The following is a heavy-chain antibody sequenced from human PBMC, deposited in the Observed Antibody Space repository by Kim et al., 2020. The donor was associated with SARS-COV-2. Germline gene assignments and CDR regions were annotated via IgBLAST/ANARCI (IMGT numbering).Heavy chain of an antibody. J-gene: IGHJ5*02. CDR2: ISAYNGNT. D-gene: IGHD2-15*01. V-gene: IGHV1-18*01. CDR1: GYTFTSYG. Sequence: ASVKVSCKASGYTFTSYGISWVRQAPGQGLEWMGWISAYNGNTNYAQKLQGRVTMTTDTSTSTAYMELRSLRSDDTAVYYCAGDSPTSIYCSGGSCSPGRWFDPWGQGTLVTVSS. CDR3: AGDSPTSIYCSGGSCSPGRWFDP.